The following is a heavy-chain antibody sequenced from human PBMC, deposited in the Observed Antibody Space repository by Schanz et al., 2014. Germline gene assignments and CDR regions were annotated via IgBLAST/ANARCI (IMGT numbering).Heavy chain of an antibody. J-gene: IGHJ4*02. V-gene: IGHV3-7*01. CDR2: IRQDGSEI. D-gene: IGHD3-3*01. CDR1: GFTFSTYW. CDR3: ARGVRIDY. Sequence: DVQLVESGGGLVRPGGSLRLSCAGSGFTFSTYWMNWVRQAPGEGLEWVANIRQDGSEIHYVDSVKGRFTISRDNAKNSLYLQMNSLRAEDTAVYYCARGVRIDYWGQGTLVTVSS.